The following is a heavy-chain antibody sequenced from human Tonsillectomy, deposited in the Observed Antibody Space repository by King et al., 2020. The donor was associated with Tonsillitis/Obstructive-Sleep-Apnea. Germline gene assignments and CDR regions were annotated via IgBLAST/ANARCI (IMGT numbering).Heavy chain of an antibody. CDR2: ISGSGGST. CDR3: AKEKGNYDFWSGYSFDY. J-gene: IGHJ4*02. CDR1: GFTFSSYA. Sequence: VQLVESGGGLVQPGGSLRLSCAASGFTFSSYAMSWVRQAPGKGLEWVSAISGSGGSTYYADSVKGRFTISRDNSKNTLYLQMNSLRAEDTAVYYCAKEKGNYDFWSGYSFDYWGQGTLVTVSS. D-gene: IGHD3-3*01. V-gene: IGHV3-23*04.